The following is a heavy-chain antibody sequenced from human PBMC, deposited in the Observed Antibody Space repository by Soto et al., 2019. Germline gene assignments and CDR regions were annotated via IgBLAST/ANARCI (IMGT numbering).Heavy chain of an antibody. D-gene: IGHD1-7*01. Sequence: SETLSLTCTVSGGSISGYIWSWIRQPPGKGLEWIGYTHYSGSSNYNPSLKTRVTISVDTSKNQFSLKLISVTSADTALYFCARDKAGTTLNYYFGMDVWGQGTTVTVSS. CDR1: GGSISGYI. V-gene: IGHV4-59*01. CDR2: THYSGSS. CDR3: ARDKAGTTLNYYFGMDV. J-gene: IGHJ6*02.